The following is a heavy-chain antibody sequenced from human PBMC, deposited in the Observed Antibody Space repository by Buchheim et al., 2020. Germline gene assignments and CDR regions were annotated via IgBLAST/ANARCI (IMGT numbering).Heavy chain of an antibody. CDR1: GLTFSSYA. CDR3: ARDRSGMDV. V-gene: IGHV3-30*04. Sequence: QLQLVESGGGVVQPGRSLRLSCAASGLTFSSYAMHWVRQAPCKGLEWVAVVSYDGTYKSYADSVKGRFTISRDNSKNTLYLQMNSLRGEDTAVYYCARDRSGMDVWGQGTT. J-gene: IGHJ6*02. CDR2: VSYDGTYK.